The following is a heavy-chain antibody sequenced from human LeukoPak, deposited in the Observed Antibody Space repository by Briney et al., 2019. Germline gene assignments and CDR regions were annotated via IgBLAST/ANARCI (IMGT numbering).Heavy chain of an antibody. CDR3: ARDFNSLRLKNSVAFDI. CDR1: GFTFSGHG. D-gene: IGHD2/OR15-2a*01. V-gene: IGHV3-33*01. Sequence: GRSLRLSCAASGFTFSGHGMHWVRQAPGKGLEWVAVIWFDGSNRYYTDSVKGRFTISRDNSKNKLYLQMNTLRAEDTAMYYCARDFNSLRLKNSVAFDIWGRGTMVTVSA. J-gene: IGHJ3*02. CDR2: IWFDGSNR.